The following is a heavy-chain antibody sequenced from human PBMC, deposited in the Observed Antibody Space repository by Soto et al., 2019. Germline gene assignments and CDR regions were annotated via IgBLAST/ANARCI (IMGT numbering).Heavy chain of an antibody. V-gene: IGHV3-9*01. CDR3: AKDILRFGELPVVFDI. D-gene: IGHD3-10*01. Sequence: GGSLRLSCAASGFTFDDYAMHWVRQAPGKGLEWVSGITWNSGNIDYADSVKGRFTISRDNAKNSLYLQMNSLRAEDAALYYCAKDILRFGELPVVFDIWGQGTMVTVSS. CDR1: GFTFDDYA. CDR2: ITWNSGNI. J-gene: IGHJ3*02.